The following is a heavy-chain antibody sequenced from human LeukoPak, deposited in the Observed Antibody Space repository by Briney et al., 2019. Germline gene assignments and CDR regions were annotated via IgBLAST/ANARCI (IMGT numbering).Heavy chain of an antibody. CDR2: IYYSGST. Sequence: SETLSLTCTVSGVSLRGYYWSWVRQPPGKGLEWIGYIYYSGSTKYNPSLQSRVTISVDTSKNQFSLKLTSVTAADTAVYYCSRDLPVYFWGRGTLVTVSS. CDR1: GVSLRGYY. CDR3: SRDLPVYF. V-gene: IGHV4-59*01. J-gene: IGHJ4*02.